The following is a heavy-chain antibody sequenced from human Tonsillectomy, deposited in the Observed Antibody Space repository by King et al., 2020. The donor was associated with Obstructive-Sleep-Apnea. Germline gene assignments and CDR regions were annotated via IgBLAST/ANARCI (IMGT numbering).Heavy chain of an antibody. J-gene: IGHJ5*02. CDR1: GFTFDDYA. CDR2: ISWNSGRI. Sequence: VQLVESGGGLVQPGRSLRLSCAASGFTFDDYAMHWVRQAPGKGLEWVSGISWNSGRIGYADSVKGRFTISRDNAKNSLYLQMNSLRAEDTALYYCAKAHDYYYGSGRGNWFDPWGQGTLVTVSS. D-gene: IGHD3-10*01. V-gene: IGHV3-9*01. CDR3: AKAHDYYYGSGRGNWFDP.